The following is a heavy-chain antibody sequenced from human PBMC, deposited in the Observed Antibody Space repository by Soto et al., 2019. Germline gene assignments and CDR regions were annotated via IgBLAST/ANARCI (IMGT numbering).Heavy chain of an antibody. CDR2: IIPIFGTA. Sequence: SVKVSCKASGGTFSSYAISWVRQAPGQGLEWMGGIIPIFGTANSAQKFQGRVTITADESTSTAYMELSSLRSEDTAVYYCAREVVVPGIFYYFAYGGQGTLATVSS. J-gene: IGHJ4*02. D-gene: IGHD6-19*01. V-gene: IGHV1-69*13. CDR1: GGTFSSYA. CDR3: AREVVVPGIFYYFAY.